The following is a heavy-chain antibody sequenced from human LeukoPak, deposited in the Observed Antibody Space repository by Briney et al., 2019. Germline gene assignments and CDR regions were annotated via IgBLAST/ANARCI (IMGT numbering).Heavy chain of an antibody. CDR1: GFTFSSYA. V-gene: IGHV3-30-3*01. D-gene: IGHD1-7*01. CDR3: ARDWNFAYLDY. J-gene: IGHJ4*02. CDR2: ISYDGSNK. Sequence: GRSLRLSCAASGFTFSSYAMHWVRQAPGKGLEWVAVISYDGSNKYYADSVKGRFTISRDNSKNTLYLQMNSLRAEDTAVYYCARDWNFAYLDYWGQGTLVTVSS.